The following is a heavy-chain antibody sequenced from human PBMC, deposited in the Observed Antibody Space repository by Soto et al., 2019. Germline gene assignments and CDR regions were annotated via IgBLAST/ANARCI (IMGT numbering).Heavy chain of an antibody. D-gene: IGHD2-8*01. CDR1: GGSISSSSYY. CDR3: ARHAMSLGYCTNGVCFHKAYYYYYYMDV. Sequence: SETLSLTCTVSGGSISSSSYYWGWIRQPPGKGLEWIGSIYYSGSTYYNPSLKSRVTISVDTSKNQFSLKLSSVTAADTAVYYCARHAMSLGYCTNGVCFHKAYYYYYYMDVWGKGTTVTVSS. CDR2: IYYSGST. J-gene: IGHJ6*03. V-gene: IGHV4-39*01.